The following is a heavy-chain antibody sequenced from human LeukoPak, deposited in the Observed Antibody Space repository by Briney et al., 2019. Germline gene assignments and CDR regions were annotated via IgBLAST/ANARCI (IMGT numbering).Heavy chain of an antibody. D-gene: IGHD4-23*01. CDR2: ISSSGSTI. J-gene: IGHJ6*03. CDR1: GFXXSDYY. CDR3: ARVPYGGNSYYYYYMDV. Sequence: PGXXXXLSCAXXGFXXSDYYMSWIRQAPGKGGEWVSYISSSGSTIYYADSVKGPFTISRDNAKNSLYLQMNSLRAEDTAVYYCARVPYGGNSYYYYYMDVWGKGTTVTVSS. V-gene: IGHV3-11*04.